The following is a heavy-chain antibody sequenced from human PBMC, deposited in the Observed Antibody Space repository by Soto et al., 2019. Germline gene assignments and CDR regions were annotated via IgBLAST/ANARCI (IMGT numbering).Heavy chain of an antibody. CDR1: GGNFNTYA. CDR3: ARGGKERFRGPGMDV. J-gene: IGHJ6*02. V-gene: IGHV1-69*01. CDR2: IITFYGAA. D-gene: IGHD1-1*01. Sequence: QVQLVQSGAEVREPGSSVRLSCKASGGNFNTYAFNWVRQAPGQGLEWLGGIITFYGAAMYAQNFQSRVTITADEFRTTAYMELKSPRYDAPAVYYSARGGKERFRGPGMDVWGPGTTGTVAS.